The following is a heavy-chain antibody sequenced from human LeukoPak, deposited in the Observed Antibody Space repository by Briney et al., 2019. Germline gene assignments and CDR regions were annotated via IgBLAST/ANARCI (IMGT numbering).Heavy chain of an antibody. D-gene: IGHD5-18*01. V-gene: IGHV3-30*02. Sequence: PGGSLRLSCAASGFTFSSYGMHWVRQAPGKGLEWVAFISYDGNNKYYTDSVKGRFTISRDNSKKTVHLQTNSLRTEDTAMYYCAQARGYSFDYWGQGTLVTVSS. CDR2: ISYDGNNK. J-gene: IGHJ4*02. CDR3: AQARGYSFDY. CDR1: GFTFSSYG.